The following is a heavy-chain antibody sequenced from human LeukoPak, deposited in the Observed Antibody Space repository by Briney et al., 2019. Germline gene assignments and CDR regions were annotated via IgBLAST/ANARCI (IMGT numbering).Heavy chain of an antibody. CDR1: GGSISSYY. V-gene: IGHV4-4*07. J-gene: IGHJ6*03. Sequence: SETLSLTCTVSGGSISSYYWSWIRQPAGKGLEWIGRIYTSGSTNYNPSLKSRVTMSVDTSKNQFSLKLSSVTAADTAVYYCARSKVVPAAKNYYMDVWGKGTTVTVSS. CDR2: IYTSGST. CDR3: ARSKVVPAAKNYYMDV. D-gene: IGHD2-2*01.